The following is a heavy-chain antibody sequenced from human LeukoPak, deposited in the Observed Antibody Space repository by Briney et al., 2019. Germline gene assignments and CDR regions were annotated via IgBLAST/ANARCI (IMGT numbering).Heavy chain of an antibody. D-gene: IGHD1-26*01. Sequence: SETLSLTCTVSGYSISSGYYWGWIRQPPGKGLEWIGSIYHSGSTYYNPSLKSRVTISVDTSKNQFSLKLSSVTAADTAVYYCARDRWELPHDAFDIWGQGTMVTVSS. V-gene: IGHV4-38-2*02. CDR3: ARDRWELPHDAFDI. J-gene: IGHJ3*02. CDR2: IYHSGST. CDR1: GYSISSGYY.